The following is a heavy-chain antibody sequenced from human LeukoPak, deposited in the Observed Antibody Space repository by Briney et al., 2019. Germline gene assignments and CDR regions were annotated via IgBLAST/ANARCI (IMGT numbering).Heavy chain of an antibody. CDR2: IYSGGST. CDR3: ARETQY. J-gene: IGHJ4*02. Sequence: GGSLRLSCSASGFTFNNFAMTWVRQAPGKGLEWVSVIYSGGSTYYADSVKGRFTISRDNSKNTLYLQMNSLRAEDTAVYYCARETQYWGQGTLVTVSS. V-gene: IGHV3-53*01. CDR1: GFTFNNFA.